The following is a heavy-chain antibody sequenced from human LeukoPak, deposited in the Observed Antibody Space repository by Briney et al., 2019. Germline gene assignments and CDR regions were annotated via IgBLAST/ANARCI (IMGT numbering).Heavy chain of an antibody. V-gene: IGHV3-21*01. CDR2: ISISSTYI. CDR3: ARDGYCTNGVCYRFFDY. D-gene: IGHD2-8*01. CDR1: GFTFSTYS. J-gene: IGHJ4*02. Sequence: GGSLRLSCAASGFTFSTYSMNWVRQAPGKGLEWVSSISISSTYIYYADPVKGRFTISRDNAKNSLYLQMNSLRAEDTAVYYCARDGYCTNGVCYRFFDYWGQGTLVTVSS.